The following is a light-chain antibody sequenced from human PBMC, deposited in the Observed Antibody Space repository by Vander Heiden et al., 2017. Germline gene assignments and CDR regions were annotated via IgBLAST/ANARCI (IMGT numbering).Light chain of an antibody. V-gene: IGKV3-15*01. CDR2: GAS. J-gene: IGKJ1*01. CDR1: QSVSSN. Sequence: EIVMTQSPATLSVSPGERATLSCRASQSVSSNLAWYQQKPGQAPSLLIYGASTMATGIPARFSGSGSGTEFTLTISSLQSEDFAVYYCQQYDNWWTFGQGTKVEVK. CDR3: QQYDNWWT.